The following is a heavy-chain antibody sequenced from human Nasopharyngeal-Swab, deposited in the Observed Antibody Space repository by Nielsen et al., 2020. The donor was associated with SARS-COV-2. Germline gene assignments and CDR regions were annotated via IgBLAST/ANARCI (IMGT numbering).Heavy chain of an antibody. CDR3: ARASKFFLGYCSGDSCYKNWFDP. CDR2: IWYDGSNK. D-gene: IGHD2-15*01. Sequence: VRQPPGKGLEWVAVIWYDGSNKYYADSVKGRFTISRDNSKNTLYLQMNSLRAEDTAVYYCARASKFFLGYCSGDSCYKNWFDPWGQGTLVTVSS. V-gene: IGHV3-33*01. J-gene: IGHJ5*02.